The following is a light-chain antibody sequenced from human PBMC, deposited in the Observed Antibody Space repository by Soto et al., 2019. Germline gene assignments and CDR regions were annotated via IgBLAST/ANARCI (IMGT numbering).Light chain of an antibody. Sequence: EIVMTQSPDTVSVSPGEGAELSCRASQSVGSRVAWYQQKFGQPPRLLIYETSTRANGIPARFSGSGSGTDFTLKISRVEAEDVGVYYCMQSTQRPLTFGGGTKVEIK. J-gene: IGKJ4*01. CDR2: ETS. V-gene: IGKV3-15*01. CDR1: QSVGSR. CDR3: MQSTQRPLT.